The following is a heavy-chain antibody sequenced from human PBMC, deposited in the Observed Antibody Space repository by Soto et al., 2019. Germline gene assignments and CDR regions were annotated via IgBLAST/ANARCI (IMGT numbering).Heavy chain of an antibody. J-gene: IGHJ4*02. CDR1: GFTFSSYA. CDR2: ISGSGGST. CDR3: AKAIAVAGVPDY. D-gene: IGHD6-19*01. V-gene: IGHV3-23*01. Sequence: EVQLLESGGGLVQPGGSLRLSCAASGFTFSSYAMSWVRQAPGKGLEWVSAISGSGGSTYYADSVKGRFTISRDNXKNTLYLQMNSLRAEDTAVYYCAKAIAVAGVPDYWGQGTLVTVSS.